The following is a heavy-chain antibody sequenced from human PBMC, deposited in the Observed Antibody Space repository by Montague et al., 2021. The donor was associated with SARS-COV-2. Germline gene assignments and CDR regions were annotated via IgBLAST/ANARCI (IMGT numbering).Heavy chain of an antibody. CDR3: ARSYSSSWYFGFGMDV. CDR1: GFPFSSYS. Sequence: SLRVSCAASGFPFSSYSMNWVRQAPGKGLEWVSSISSSSSYIYYADSVKGRFTISRDNAKNSLYLQMNSLRAEDTAVYYCARSYSSSWYFGFGMDVWGQGTTVTVSS. V-gene: IGHV3-21*01. D-gene: IGHD6-13*01. CDR2: ISSSSSYI. J-gene: IGHJ6*02.